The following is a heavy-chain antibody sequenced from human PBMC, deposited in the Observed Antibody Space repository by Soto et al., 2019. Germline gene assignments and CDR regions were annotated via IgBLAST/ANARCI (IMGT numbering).Heavy chain of an antibody. CDR2: INHSGST. J-gene: IGHJ4*02. CDR1: GGSFSGYY. V-gene: IGHV4-34*01. CDR3: ASIIFDY. Sequence: SETLSLTCAVYGGSFSGYYWSWIRQPPGKGLEWTGEINHSGSTNYNPSLKSRVTISVDTSKNQFSLKLSSVTAADTAVYYCASIIFDYWGQGTLVTVSS.